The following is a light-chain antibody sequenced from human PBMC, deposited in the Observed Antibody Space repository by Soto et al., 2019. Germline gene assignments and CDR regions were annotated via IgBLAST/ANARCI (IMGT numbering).Light chain of an antibody. J-gene: IGKJ3*01. CDR3: QRYNSSSFT. V-gene: IGKV1-5*01. CDR2: DAS. CDR1: QSISNW. Sequence: DIPMTQSPSPLSASVGDRVTITCRASQSISNWLAWYQQKPGKAPKLLIYDASTLESGVSSRFSGSGSGTEFTLTLTRLQPDDFAAYHCQRYNSSSFTVGPGTKVDL.